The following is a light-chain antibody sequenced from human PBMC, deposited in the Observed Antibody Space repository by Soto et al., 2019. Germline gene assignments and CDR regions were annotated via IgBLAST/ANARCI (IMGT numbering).Light chain of an antibody. Sequence: DIQMTKSPSSLSASVGARVTITCPASQTISNNLNWYQQKPGKAPKILIYDASIWGTGVPSSFSGRGSGTDFTVTTSSLQPEDIATYYCQHYCDRPIFTFGPGTTVDI. V-gene: IGKV1-33*01. CDR2: DAS. CDR3: QHYCDRPIFT. CDR1: QTISNN. J-gene: IGKJ3*01.